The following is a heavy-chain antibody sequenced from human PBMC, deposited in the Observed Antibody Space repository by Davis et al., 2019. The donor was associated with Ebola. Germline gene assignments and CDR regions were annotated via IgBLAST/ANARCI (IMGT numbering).Heavy chain of an antibody. D-gene: IGHD1-26*01. CDR1: GYTFTSYG. CDR3: ARGGGAPEYYYYYGMDV. Sequence: ASVKVPCKASGYTFTSYGISWVRQAPGQGLEWMGWISAYNGNTNYAQKLQGRVTMTTDTSTSTAYMELRSLRSDDTAVYYCARGGGAPEYYYYYGMDVWGQGTTVTVSS. J-gene: IGHJ6*02. V-gene: IGHV1-18*01. CDR2: ISAYNGNT.